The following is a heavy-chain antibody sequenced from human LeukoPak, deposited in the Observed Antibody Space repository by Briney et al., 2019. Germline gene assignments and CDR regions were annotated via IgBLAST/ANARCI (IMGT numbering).Heavy chain of an antibody. J-gene: IGHJ4*02. Sequence: GGSLRLSCAASGFTVSSNYMSWVRQAPGKGLEWVSVIYSGGSTYYADSVKGRFTISRDNSKNTLYLQMNSLRAEDTAVYYCARAEVGATPFVFDYWGQGTLVTVPS. D-gene: IGHD1-26*01. CDR2: IYSGGST. CDR3: ARAEVGATPFVFDY. CDR1: GFTVSSNY. V-gene: IGHV3-53*01.